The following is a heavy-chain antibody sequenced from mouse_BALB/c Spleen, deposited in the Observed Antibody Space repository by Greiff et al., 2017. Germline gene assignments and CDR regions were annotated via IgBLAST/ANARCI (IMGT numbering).Heavy chain of an antibody. Sequence: QVQLKQSGAELARPGASVKLSCKASGYTFTSYWMQWVKQRPGQGLEWIGAIYPGDGDTRYTQKFKGKATLTADKSSSTAYMQLSSLASEDSAVYYCAREENELTGTGYWGQGTTLTVSS. CDR3: AREENELTGTGY. D-gene: IGHD4-1*01. CDR1: GYTFTSYW. V-gene: IGHV1-87*01. J-gene: IGHJ2*01. CDR2: IYPGDGDT.